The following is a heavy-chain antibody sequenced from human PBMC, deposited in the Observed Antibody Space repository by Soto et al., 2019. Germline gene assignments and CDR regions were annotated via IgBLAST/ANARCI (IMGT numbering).Heavy chain of an antibody. Sequence: QVQLVESGEGVVQPGRSLRLSCAASGLTLSRFAMHWVRQAPGKGLEWVAVIGYDGSNKDYADSVKGRFTISRDNSKNTLYLQMNSLRPEDTAVYYCARDPVNYYGSWTYGMDVWGQGTTVTVSS. CDR3: ARDPVNYYGSWTYGMDV. V-gene: IGHV3-30-3*01. D-gene: IGHD3-10*01. CDR1: GLTLSRFA. J-gene: IGHJ6*02. CDR2: IGYDGSNK.